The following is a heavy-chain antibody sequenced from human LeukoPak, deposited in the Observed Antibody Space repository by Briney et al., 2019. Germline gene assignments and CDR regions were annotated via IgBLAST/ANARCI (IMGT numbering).Heavy chain of an antibody. CDR2: VNGRGATT. V-gene: IGHV3-23*01. J-gene: IGHJ6*03. CDR1: GFTFSDYA. Sequence: GGSLRLSCAASGFASGFTFSDYAVSCVRQAPGKGPEWVASVNGRGATTYYADSVRGRFTISRDNSKNTVYLQMISLGADDTAVYFCAKAPATGEGYYFYYMDVWGKGTTVSVSS. D-gene: IGHD7-27*01. CDR3: AKAPATGEGYYFYYMDV.